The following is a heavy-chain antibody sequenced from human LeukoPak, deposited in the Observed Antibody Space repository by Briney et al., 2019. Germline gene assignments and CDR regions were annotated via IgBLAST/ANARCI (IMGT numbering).Heavy chain of an antibody. D-gene: IGHD3-3*01. Sequence: GRSLRLSCAASGFTFDDYAMHWVRQAPGKGLEWVSGISWNSGSIGYADSVKGRFTISRDNAKNSLYLQMNSLRAEDTALYYCAKDPSPHYDFWSGYYTGGFDYWGQGTLVTVSS. J-gene: IGHJ4*02. CDR3: AKDPSPHYDFWSGYYTGGFDY. CDR2: ISWNSGSI. CDR1: GFTFDDYA. V-gene: IGHV3-9*01.